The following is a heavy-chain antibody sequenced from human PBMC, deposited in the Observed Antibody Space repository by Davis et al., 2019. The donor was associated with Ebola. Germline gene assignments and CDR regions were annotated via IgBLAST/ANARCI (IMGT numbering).Heavy chain of an antibody. D-gene: IGHD4-17*01. CDR1: GFTFSGSA. J-gene: IGHJ4*02. CDR2: IRSKANSYAT. V-gene: IGHV3-73*01. Sequence: GESLKISCAASGFTFSGSAMHWVRQASGKGLEWVGRIRSKANSYATAYAASVKGRFTISRDDSKNTAYLQMNSLKTEDTAVYYCTTTTVTIDYWSQGTLVTVSS. CDR3: TTTTVTIDY.